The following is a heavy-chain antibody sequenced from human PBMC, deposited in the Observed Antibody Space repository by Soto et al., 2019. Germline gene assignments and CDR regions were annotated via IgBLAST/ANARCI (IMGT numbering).Heavy chain of an antibody. Sequence: QVHLRESGPGRVQPSGTLSVSCVVSGVSISSNKWWTWVRQPPGKGLEWIGEIYSSGRTNYNPSLKSRVTISIDKSKNQFSLKLNSVTDADTAVYYCARVGYDDWGQGTMVTVSS. CDR2: IYSSGRT. CDR1: GVSISSNKW. D-gene: IGHD2-15*01. CDR3: ARVGYDD. J-gene: IGHJ3*01. V-gene: IGHV4-4*02.